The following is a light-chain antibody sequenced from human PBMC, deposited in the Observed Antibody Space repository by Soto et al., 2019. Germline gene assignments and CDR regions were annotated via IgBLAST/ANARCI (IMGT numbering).Light chain of an antibody. V-gene: IGKV3D-20*01. J-gene: IGKJ1*01. CDR2: DTS. Sequence: EIVLTQSPGTLSLSPGERATLSCRASQSVRTSSLAWYQQKPGLAPRLILYDTSFRATGIPDRFSGSGSGTDFTLTISRLDPEDFAVYYCQQYGSSASFGQGTKVDIK. CDR3: QQYGSSAS. CDR1: QSVRTSS.